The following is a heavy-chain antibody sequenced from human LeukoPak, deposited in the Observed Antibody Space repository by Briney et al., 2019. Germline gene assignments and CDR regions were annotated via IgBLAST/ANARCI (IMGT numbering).Heavy chain of an antibody. CDR2: ISGSGGST. CDR3: AKTAEGYFDY. CDR1: GFTFTSYA. Sequence: GGSLRLSCAASGFTFTSYAMSWVRQAPGKGLEWVPAISGSGGSTYYADSVKGRFTISRDNSKNTLYLQMNSLRAADTAVYYCAKTAEGYFDYWGQGTLVTVSS. J-gene: IGHJ4*02. V-gene: IGHV3-23*01.